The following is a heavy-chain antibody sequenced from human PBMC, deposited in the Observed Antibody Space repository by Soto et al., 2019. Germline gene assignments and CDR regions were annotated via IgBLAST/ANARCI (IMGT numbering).Heavy chain of an antibody. CDR3: ATELGENPASPFDA. V-gene: IGHV1-69*01. J-gene: IGHJ4*02. Sequence: QVQLVQTGADVKKPGSSVKVSCQASGVTFSSETLGWVRQAPGQGLEWVGWIIPLFGTASYAQNFQGRVTITADESTSTVYMELSSLRSDDTAVYFCATELGENPASPFDAWGQGTLVTVSS. CDR1: GVTFSSET. CDR2: IIPLFGTA. D-gene: IGHD3-10*01.